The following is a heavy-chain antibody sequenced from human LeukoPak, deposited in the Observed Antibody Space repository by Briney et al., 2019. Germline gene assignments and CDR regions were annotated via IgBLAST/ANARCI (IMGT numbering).Heavy chain of an antibody. CDR2: ISAYNGNT. CDR1: GYTFTSYG. D-gene: IGHD4-17*01. CDR3: AREASYGDRYYYYYGMDV. Sequence: ASVKVSCKASGYTFTSYGISWVRQAPGQGLEWMGWISAYNGNTNYAQKFQGRVTMTRDTSTSTVYMELSSLRSEDTAVYYCAREASYGDRYYYYYGMDVWGQGTTVTVSS. V-gene: IGHV1-18*01. J-gene: IGHJ6*02.